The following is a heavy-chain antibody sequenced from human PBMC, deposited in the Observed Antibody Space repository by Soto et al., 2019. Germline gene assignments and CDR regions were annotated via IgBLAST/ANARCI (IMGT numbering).Heavy chain of an antibody. J-gene: IGHJ4*02. CDR3: ATDKGDSYGYGSY. CDR2: IVVGSGNT. Sequence: SVKVSCKASGFTFTNSAVQWVRQARGQRLEWIGWIVVGSGNTNYAQKFQARVTITRDMSTTTAYMELSSLRSEDTAVYYCATDKGDSYGYGSYWGQGTLVTV. CDR1: GFTFTNSA. V-gene: IGHV1-58*01. D-gene: IGHD5-18*01.